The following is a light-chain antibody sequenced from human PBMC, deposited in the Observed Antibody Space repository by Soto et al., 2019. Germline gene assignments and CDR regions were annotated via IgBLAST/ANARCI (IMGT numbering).Light chain of an antibody. V-gene: IGKV1-9*01. CDR3: QQLYTYPLT. Sequence: DIQLTQSPSFLSASVGDRVTVTFLASQGINSYLAWYQQKPGKAPKLLIYTASTLQSGVPSRFSGSGSGTEFTLTITSLQPEDFAAYYCQQLYTYPLTFGGGTKVDIK. J-gene: IGKJ4*01. CDR1: QGINSY. CDR2: TAS.